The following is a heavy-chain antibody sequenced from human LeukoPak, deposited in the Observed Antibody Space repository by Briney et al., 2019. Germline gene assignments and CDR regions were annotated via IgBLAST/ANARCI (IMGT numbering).Heavy chain of an antibody. CDR1: GFTFSSYA. V-gene: IGHV3-23*01. CDR2: ISGSGGST. D-gene: IGHD3-3*01. Sequence: GGSLRLSCAASGFTFSSYAMSWVRQAPGKGLEWVSAISGSGGSTYYADSVKGRFAISRDNSKNTLYLQMNSLRAEDTAVYYCAKDWGLLRFLQWSPFDYWGQGTLVTVSS. CDR3: AKDWGLLRFLQWSPFDY. J-gene: IGHJ4*02.